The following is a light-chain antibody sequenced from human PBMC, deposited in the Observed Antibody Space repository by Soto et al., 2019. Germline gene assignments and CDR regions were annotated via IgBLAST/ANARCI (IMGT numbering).Light chain of an antibody. CDR1: SSNIGAGYD. CDR3: QSYDSSLSAWV. J-gene: IGLJ3*02. CDR2: SNT. Sequence: SVLTQPPSVSGAPGQRVTISCTASSSNIGAGYDVHWYQQLPGTAPKLLIYSNTNRPSGVPDRFSGSKSGTSASLAITGLQAEDEADYYCQSYDSSLSAWVFGGGTKVTVL. V-gene: IGLV1-40*01.